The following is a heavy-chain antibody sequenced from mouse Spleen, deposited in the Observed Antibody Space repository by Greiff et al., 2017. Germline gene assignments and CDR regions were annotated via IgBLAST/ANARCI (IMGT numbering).Heavy chain of an antibody. CDR3: SYGYPDY. Sequence: VQLQQSGAELVRSGASVKLSCTASGFNIKDYYMHWVKQRPEQGLEWIGWIDPENGDTEYAPKFQGKATMTADTSSNTAYLQLSSLTSEDTAVYYCSYGYPDYWGQGTTLTVSS. CDR2: IDPENGDT. D-gene: IGHD1-2*01. CDR1: GFNIKDYY. V-gene: IGHV14-4*02. J-gene: IGHJ2*01.